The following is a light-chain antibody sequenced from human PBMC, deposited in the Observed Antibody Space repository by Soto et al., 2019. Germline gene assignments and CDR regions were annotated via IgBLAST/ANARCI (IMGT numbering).Light chain of an antibody. CDR1: SSDVGSYNY. CDR2: EVT. Sequence: QSALTQPPSASGSPGQSVNISCTGTSSDVGSYNYVSWYQQHPGKAPKLMIYEVTNRPSGVPDRFSGSKSGNTASLTVSGLQAEDEAYYYCSSYAGSNTVVFGGGTKLTVL. J-gene: IGLJ2*01. V-gene: IGLV2-8*01. CDR3: SSYAGSNTVV.